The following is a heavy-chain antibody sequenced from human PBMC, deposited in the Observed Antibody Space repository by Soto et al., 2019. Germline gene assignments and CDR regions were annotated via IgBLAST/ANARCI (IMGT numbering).Heavy chain of an antibody. Sequence: DVQLVESGGDLVKPGGSLRLSCAASGFAFSDASMSWVRQAPGKGLEWVGRIKTKSRGGTTDYAATVKGRFTISRDDSKNTVYLQMDSLKSEDTAVYSCTPLASGHYGYDFWGQGTLVTVSS. CDR1: GFAFSDAS. CDR2: IKTKSRGGTT. V-gene: IGHV3-15*01. J-gene: IGHJ4*02. D-gene: IGHD3-3*01. CDR3: TPLASGHYGYDF.